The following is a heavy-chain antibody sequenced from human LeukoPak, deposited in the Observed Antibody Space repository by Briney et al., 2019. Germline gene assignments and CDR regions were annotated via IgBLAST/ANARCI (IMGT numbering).Heavy chain of an antibody. CDR1: GGSISNYY. CDR2: IYYSGST. Sequence: SETLSLTCIVSGGSISNYYWSWIRQPPGMGLEWIGYIYYSGSTNYNPSLKSRVTFSVDTSKNHFSLKLSSVTAADTAVYYCARSNYGDCYFDYWGQGTLVTVSS. D-gene: IGHD4-17*01. J-gene: IGHJ4*02. V-gene: IGHV4-59*12. CDR3: ARSNYGDCYFDY.